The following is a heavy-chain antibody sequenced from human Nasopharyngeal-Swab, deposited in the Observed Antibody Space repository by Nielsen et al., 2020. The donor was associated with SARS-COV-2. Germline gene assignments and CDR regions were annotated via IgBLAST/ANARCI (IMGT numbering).Heavy chain of an antibody. CDR3: ARSLGTFGWFDP. CDR2: IYYSGST. Sequence: SETLSLTCTVSGGSISGYYWSWIRQPPGKGLEWIGYIYYSGSTNYNPSLKSRVTISVDTSKNQFSLKLSSVTAADTAVYYCARSLGTFGWFDPWGQGTLVTVSS. CDR1: GGSISGYY. D-gene: IGHD3-16*01. J-gene: IGHJ5*02. V-gene: IGHV4-59*01.